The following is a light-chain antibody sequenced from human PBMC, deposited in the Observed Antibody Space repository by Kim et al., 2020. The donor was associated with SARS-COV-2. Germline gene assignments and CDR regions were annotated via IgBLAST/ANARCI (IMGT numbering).Light chain of an antibody. CDR2: DAA. Sequence: APRGRGTINDRARQSVSSDLAWYQQKPGQDPRLLIYDAANRATGSPARFSGSGSGTDVTLTISSLEPEDYAVYYCQQRSNRPPLTFGGGTKVDIK. V-gene: IGKV3-11*01. CDR3: QQRSNRPPLT. CDR1: QSVSSD. J-gene: IGKJ4*01.